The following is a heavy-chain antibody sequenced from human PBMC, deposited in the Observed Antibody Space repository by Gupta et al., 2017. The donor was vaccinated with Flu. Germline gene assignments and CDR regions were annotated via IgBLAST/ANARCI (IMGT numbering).Heavy chain of an antibody. CDR1: GYSFPTSW. Sequence: DVQLVQSGLGVKKPGESRRVSCKPSGYSFPTSWIGGVRQMPGKGLEWMGVIFPGDSDARYRPSFQGQVTFSADKSINTAYLHWSSLKPSDTAIYYCARLGGDDGDDYDDLLIHSCGQGTLVTVSS. D-gene: IGHD4-17*01. V-gene: IGHV5-51*03. CDR2: IFPGDSDA. J-gene: IGHJ4*02. CDR3: ARLGGDDGDDYDDLLIHS.